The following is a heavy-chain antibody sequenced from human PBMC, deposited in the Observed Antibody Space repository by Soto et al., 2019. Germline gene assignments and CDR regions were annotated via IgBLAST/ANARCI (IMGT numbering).Heavy chain of an antibody. Sequence: ASETLSLTCTVSGGSISSYYWSWIRQPPGKGLEWIGYIYYSGSTNYNPSLKSRVTISVDTSKNQFSLKLSSVTAADTAVYYCARDQHALELGPRFDYWGQGTLVTVSS. V-gene: IGHV4-59*01. CDR3: ARDQHALELGPRFDY. CDR1: GGSISSYY. J-gene: IGHJ4*02. CDR2: IYYSGST. D-gene: IGHD1-7*01.